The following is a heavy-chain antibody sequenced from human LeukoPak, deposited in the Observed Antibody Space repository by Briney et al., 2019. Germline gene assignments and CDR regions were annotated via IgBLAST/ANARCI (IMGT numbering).Heavy chain of an antibody. V-gene: IGHV3-53*01. D-gene: IGHD3-10*01. J-gene: IGHJ3*02. CDR1: GFTVSSNF. Sequence: PGGSLRLSCAVSGFTVSSNFMTWVRQAPGKGLEWVSIIYSGGSTYYADSVKGRFTISRDNSKNTLYLQMNSLRAEDTAVYYCAKDQSAYGSGSYDAFDIWGQGTMVTVSS. CDR3: AKDQSAYGSGSYDAFDI. CDR2: IYSGGST.